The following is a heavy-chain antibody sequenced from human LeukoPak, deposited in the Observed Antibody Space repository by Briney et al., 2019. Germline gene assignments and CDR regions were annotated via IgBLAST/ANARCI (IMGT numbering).Heavy chain of an antibody. J-gene: IGHJ4*02. Sequence: PGGSLRLSCAVSGFTFSSYTMTWVRQAPGKGLEWVSFISGSSTYISYADAVKGRFTISRDNAKNSLYLQMNSLRAEDTAVYYCARDRPYDYWGQGTLVTVSS. CDR3: ARDRPYDY. CDR2: ISGSSTYI. CDR1: GFTFSSYT. V-gene: IGHV3-21*01.